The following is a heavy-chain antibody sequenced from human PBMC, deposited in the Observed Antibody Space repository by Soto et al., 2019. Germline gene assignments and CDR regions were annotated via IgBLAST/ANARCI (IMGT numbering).Heavy chain of an antibody. J-gene: IGHJ4*02. D-gene: IGHD5-12*01. CDR1: GFTVSSNY. V-gene: IGHV3-66*01. CDR3: AARNIVAPY. Sequence: EVQLVESGGGLVQPGESLRLSCAASGFTVSSNYMSWVRQAPGKGLEWVSLIYSGGTTDYADSVKGRFTNSRDNSKNTLYLQMNSLRAEDTAVYYCAARNIVAPYWGQGTLVTVSS. CDR2: IYSGGTT.